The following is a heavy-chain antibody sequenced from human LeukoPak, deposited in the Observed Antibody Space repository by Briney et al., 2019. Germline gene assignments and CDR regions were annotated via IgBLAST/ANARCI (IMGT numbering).Heavy chain of an antibody. D-gene: IGHD6-13*01. V-gene: IGHV4-34*01. CDR3: ARGSAAGLAY. CDR1: DGSFSGYS. J-gene: IGHJ4*02. CDR2: IDRSGST. Sequence: SETLSLTCAVYDGSFSGYSWTWIRQPPGKGLEWIGEIDRSGSTNYNPSLKSRLTISVDTSKNQFSLKLSSVTAADTAVYYCARGSAAGLAYWGQGTLVTVSS.